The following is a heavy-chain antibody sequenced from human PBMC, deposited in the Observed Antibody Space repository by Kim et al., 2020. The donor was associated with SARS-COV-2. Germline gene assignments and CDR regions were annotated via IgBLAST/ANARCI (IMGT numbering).Heavy chain of an antibody. J-gene: IGHJ4*02. D-gene: IGHD6-19*01. CDR2: IYYSGST. V-gene: IGHV4-39*01. Sequence: SETLSLTCTVSGGSISSSSYYWGWIRQPPGKGLEWIGSIYYSGSTYYNPSLKSRVTISVDTSKNQFSLKLSSVTAADTAVYYCARHDGSSGPSPGYYFDYWGQGTLVTVSS. CDR3: ARHDGSSGPSPGYYFDY. CDR1: GGSISSSSYY.